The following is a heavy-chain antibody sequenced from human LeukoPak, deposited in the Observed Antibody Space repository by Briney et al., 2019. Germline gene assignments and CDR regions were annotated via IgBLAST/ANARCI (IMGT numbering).Heavy chain of an antibody. V-gene: IGHV3-7*01. CDR3: ARRSSGIAATDKIDF. CDR1: GFIFSSYW. Sequence: GGSLRLSCATSGFIFSSYWVTWVRQAPGKGLEWVANMYQDGSEKYYVDSVKGRFTISRDNAKNSLFLQMSSLRAEDTAVYYCARRSSGIAATDKIDFWGQGTLVTVSS. J-gene: IGHJ4*02. D-gene: IGHD6-13*01. CDR2: MYQDGSEK.